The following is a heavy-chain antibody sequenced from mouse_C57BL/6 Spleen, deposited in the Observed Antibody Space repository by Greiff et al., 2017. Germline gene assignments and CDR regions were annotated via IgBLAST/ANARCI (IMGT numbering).Heavy chain of an antibody. CDR1: GYTFTSYW. V-gene: IGHV1-64*01. J-gene: IGHJ2*01. D-gene: IGHD1-1*01. CDR3: ARWGTTVVATDYFDY. CDR2: IHPNSGST. Sequence: VQLQQPGAELVKPGASVKLSCKASGYTFTSYWMHWVKQRPGQGLEWIGMIHPNSGSTNYNEKFKSKATLTVDKSSSTAYMQLSSLTSEESAVYYCARWGTTVVATDYFDYWGQGTTLTVSS.